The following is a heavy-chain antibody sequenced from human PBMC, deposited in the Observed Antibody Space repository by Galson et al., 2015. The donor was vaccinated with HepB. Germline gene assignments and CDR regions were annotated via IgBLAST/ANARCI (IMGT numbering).Heavy chain of an antibody. CDR1: GFTFSSYA. D-gene: IGHD3-22*01. Sequence: SLRLSCAASGFTFSSYAMSWVRQAPGKGLEWVSAIRGSGGTTYYADSVQGRFTISRDNSKYTLYLQMNSLRAEDTAVYYCAKEPNDDSGGYSLNWFDPWGQGTLVTVSS. CDR3: AKEPNDDSGGYSLNWFDP. J-gene: IGHJ5*02. V-gene: IGHV3-23*01. CDR2: IRGSGGTT.